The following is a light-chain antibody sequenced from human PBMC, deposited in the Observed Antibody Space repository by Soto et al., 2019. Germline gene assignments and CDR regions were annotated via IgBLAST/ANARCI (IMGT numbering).Light chain of an antibody. CDR1: QDLHTW. J-gene: IGKJ3*01. V-gene: IGKV1-12*01. Sequence: DTQMTQSPSSVSASVGDRVTISCRASQDLHTWLAWYQQKPGKAPNLLIYGASILQSGVPSRFSGSGSGTDFTLTISSLQPEDSATYYCQQANSFPFTFGPGTKVDV. CDR2: GAS. CDR3: QQANSFPFT.